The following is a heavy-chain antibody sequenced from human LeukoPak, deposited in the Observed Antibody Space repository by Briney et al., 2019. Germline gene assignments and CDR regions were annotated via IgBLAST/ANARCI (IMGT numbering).Heavy chain of an antibody. J-gene: IGHJ4*02. CDR2: INHSGST. D-gene: IGHD2-2*01. CDR1: GGSFSGYY. CDR3: ASARRRDIVVVPAAAFDY. Sequence: SETLSLTCAVYGGSFSGYYWSWIRQPPGKGLEWIGEINHSGSTNYNPSLKSRVTISVDTSKNQFSLKLSSVTAADTAVYYCASARRRDIVVVPAAAFDYWGQGTLVTVSS. V-gene: IGHV4-34*01.